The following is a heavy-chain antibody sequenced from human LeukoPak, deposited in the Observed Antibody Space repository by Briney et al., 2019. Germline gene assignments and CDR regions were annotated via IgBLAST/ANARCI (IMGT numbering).Heavy chain of an antibody. Sequence: GGSLRLSCAASGFTFSNYAMSWVRQAPGKGLEWGSVISDNGGRTYYADSVKGRFTISRDNFKKTLFLQMNNLRAEDTAVYFCAKRFCGSSSCPAGYWGQGTLVTVSS. V-gene: IGHV3-23*01. CDR3: AKRFCGSSSCPAGY. D-gene: IGHD2-2*01. J-gene: IGHJ4*02. CDR1: GFTFSNYA. CDR2: ISDNGGRT.